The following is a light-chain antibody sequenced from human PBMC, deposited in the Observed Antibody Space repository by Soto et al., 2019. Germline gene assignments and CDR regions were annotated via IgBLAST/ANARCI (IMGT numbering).Light chain of an antibody. Sequence: DIQMTQSPSTLSAFVGDRLTITCRASQSISSWLAWYQQKPGKAPKLLIYKASSLESGVPSRFSGSGSGTEFTLTISSLQPDDFATYYCQQYNSYTWTFGQGTKVDIK. J-gene: IGKJ1*01. CDR2: KAS. V-gene: IGKV1-5*03. CDR3: QQYNSYTWT. CDR1: QSISSW.